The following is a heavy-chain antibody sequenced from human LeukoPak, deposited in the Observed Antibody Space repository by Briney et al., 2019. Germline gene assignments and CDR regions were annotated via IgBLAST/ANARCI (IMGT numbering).Heavy chain of an antibody. V-gene: IGHV3-30*02. CDR1: GFTFSSYG. CDR2: IRYDGSNE. J-gene: IGHJ3*02. CDR3: AKDPRGYSYGPGAFDI. D-gene: IGHD5-18*01. Sequence: GGSLRLSCAASGFTFSSYGMHWVRQAPGKGLEWVAFIRYDGSNEYYADSVKGRFTISRDNSKNTLYLQMNSLRAEDTAVYYCAKDPRGYSYGPGAFDIWGQGTMVTVSS.